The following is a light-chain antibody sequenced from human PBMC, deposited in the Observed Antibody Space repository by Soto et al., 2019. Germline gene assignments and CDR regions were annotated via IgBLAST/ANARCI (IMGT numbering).Light chain of an antibody. J-gene: IGLJ2*01. V-gene: IGLV2-8*01. CDR3: SSYAGSNNFVV. CDR2: EVS. Sequence: QSVLTQPPSASGSPGQSVTISCTGTSSDVGGYNYVSCYQQHPGKAPKLMIYEVSKRPSGVPDRFSGSKSGNTASLTVSGLPDEDEADYYCSSYAGSNNFVVFGGGTKLTVL. CDR1: SSDVGGYNY.